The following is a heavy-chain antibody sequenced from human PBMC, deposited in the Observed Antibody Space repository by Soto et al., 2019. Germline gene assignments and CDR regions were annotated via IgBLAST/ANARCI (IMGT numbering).Heavy chain of an antibody. J-gene: IGHJ4*02. V-gene: IGHV3-74*01. CDR3: VRDRHGDY. CDR1: GFTFSNYW. CDR2: IDHDGPT. Sequence: EVQLVDSGGGLVQPGGSLRLSCAGSGFTFSNYWMHWVRQAPGKGLEWVSRIDHDGPTDYADSVRGRFTISRDNAENTPYLQMNSLRPEDTAVYYCVRDRHGDYWGQGTRVTVSS.